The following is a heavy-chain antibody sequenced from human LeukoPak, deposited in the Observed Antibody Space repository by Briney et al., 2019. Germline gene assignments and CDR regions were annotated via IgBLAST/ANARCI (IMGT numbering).Heavy chain of an antibody. CDR2: ISDSADST. D-gene: IGHD2/OR15-2a*01. V-gene: IGHV3-23*01. Sequence: GGSLRLSCAASGFTFSNYAMSWVRQAPGKGLEWVSTISDSADSTYYADAVKGRFTISRDNSENTLSLQMNSLRADDTAIYYCAKSCNSGNCYYNYWGQGTLVTVSS. CDR3: AKSCNSGNCYYNY. CDR1: GFTFSNYA. J-gene: IGHJ4*02.